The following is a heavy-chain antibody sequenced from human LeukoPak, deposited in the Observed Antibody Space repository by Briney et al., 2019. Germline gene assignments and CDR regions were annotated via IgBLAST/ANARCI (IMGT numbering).Heavy chain of an antibody. D-gene: IGHD1-26*01. V-gene: IGHV4-39*07. J-gene: IGHJ4*02. CDR1: GGSISSSSYY. CDR3: AREKVGATDY. CDR2: IYYSGST. Sequence: SETLSLTCTVSGGSISSSSYYWGWIRQPPGKGLEWIGSIYYSGSTYYNPSLKSRVTISVDTSKNQFSLKLSSVTAADTAVYYCAREKVGATDYWGQGTLVTVSS.